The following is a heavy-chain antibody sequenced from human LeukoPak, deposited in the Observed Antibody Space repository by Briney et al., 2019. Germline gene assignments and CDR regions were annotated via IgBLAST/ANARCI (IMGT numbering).Heavy chain of an antibody. CDR1: GFTFSSYA. CDR2: ISSNGGSI. Sequence: GGSLRLSCSASGFTFSSYAMHWVRQAPGKGLEYVSAISSNGGSIYYADSVKGRFTISRDNSKNTLYLQMSSLRAEDTAVYYCVKGDSSSWYGGFDPWGQGTLVTVSS. V-gene: IGHV3-64D*06. CDR3: VKGDSSSWYGGFDP. D-gene: IGHD6-13*01. J-gene: IGHJ5*02.